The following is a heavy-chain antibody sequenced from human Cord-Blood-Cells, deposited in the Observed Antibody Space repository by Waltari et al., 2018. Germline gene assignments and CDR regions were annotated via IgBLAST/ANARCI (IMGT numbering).Heavy chain of an antibody. CDR1: GGSISSSSYY. D-gene: IGHD3-10*01. CDR2: IYYSWST. CDR3: ARDPGIDAFDI. Sequence: QLQLQESGPGLVKPSETLSLTCTVSGGSISSSSYYWGWIRQPPGKGLEWIGSIYYSWSTYYNPSLKGRVTISVDTSKNQFSLKLSSVTAADTAVYYCARDPGIDAFDIWGQGTMVTVSS. V-gene: IGHV4-39*07. J-gene: IGHJ3*02.